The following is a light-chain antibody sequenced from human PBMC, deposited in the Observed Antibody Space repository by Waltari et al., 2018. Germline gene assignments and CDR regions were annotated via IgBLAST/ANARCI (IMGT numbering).Light chain of an antibody. CDR3: QQYNSYPST. J-gene: IGKJ1*01. Sequence: GASQSISRGLAWYQQKPGKAPKLLSYKASSLESGVPSRFSGSGSGTEFTLTISSLQPDDFATYYCQQYNSYPSTFGQGTKVEIK. CDR2: KAS. V-gene: IGKV1-5*03. CDR1: QSISRG.